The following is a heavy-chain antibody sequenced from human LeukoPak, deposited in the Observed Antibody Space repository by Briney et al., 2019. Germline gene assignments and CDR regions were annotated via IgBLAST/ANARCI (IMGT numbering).Heavy chain of an antibody. Sequence: GGSLRLSCAASGFTFSNCGMNWVRQAPGKGLEWVALISHDESNKYYADSAKGRFTISRDNSKNTLYLEMNSLRVEDTAVYYCAKDRKWSYYGFDYWGQGTLVTVSS. J-gene: IGHJ4*02. V-gene: IGHV3-30*18. CDR2: ISHDESNK. CDR3: AKDRKWSYYGFDY. D-gene: IGHD3-10*01. CDR1: GFTFSNCG.